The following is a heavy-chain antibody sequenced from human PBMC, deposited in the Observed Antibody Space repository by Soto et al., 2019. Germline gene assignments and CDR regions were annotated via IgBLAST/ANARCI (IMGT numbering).Heavy chain of an antibody. J-gene: IGHJ3*02. CDR2: ISDYNGNT. Sequence: QGQLVQSGAEVKKPWASVKVSCKASGYTFTSYGISWVRQAPGPGLAWMGWISDYNGNTNYAQKLQGRVTMTTDTSTSTAYMELRSLRSDDTAMYYCAVGVVVPAAMGPIDIWGQGTMVTVSS. D-gene: IGHD2-2*01. CDR1: GYTFTSYG. V-gene: IGHV1-18*01. CDR3: AVGVVVPAAMGPIDI.